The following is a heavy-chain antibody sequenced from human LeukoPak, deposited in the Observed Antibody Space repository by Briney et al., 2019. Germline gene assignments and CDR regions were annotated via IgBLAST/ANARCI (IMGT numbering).Heavy chain of an antibody. J-gene: IGHJ1*01. CDR1: GASITTTNFW. Sequence: PSETLSLTCSVSGASITTTNFWWTWIRQSPGRGLEWIGYIRDRGSDKYNPALESRATLSVDTSKNQFSLKLSSVTAADTAVYYCARYGLVEFRNAFQYWGQGILVSVSS. CDR2: IRDRGSD. D-gene: IGHD6-6*01. CDR3: ARYGLVEFRNAFQY. V-gene: IGHV4-61*01.